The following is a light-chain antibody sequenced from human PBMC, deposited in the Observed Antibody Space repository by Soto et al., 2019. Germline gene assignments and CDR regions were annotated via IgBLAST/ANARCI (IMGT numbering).Light chain of an antibody. CDR2: QAS. Sequence: DIQMTQPPSTLSASVGDRVTITCRASQSISSWLAWYQQKPGKAPKLLIYQASSLKSGVPSRFSGSGSATEFTLTISSLQPDDFATYYCEDYSSSSGLTFGGGTKVDIK. CDR1: QSISSW. CDR3: EDYSSSSGLT. J-gene: IGKJ4*01. V-gene: IGKV1-5*03.